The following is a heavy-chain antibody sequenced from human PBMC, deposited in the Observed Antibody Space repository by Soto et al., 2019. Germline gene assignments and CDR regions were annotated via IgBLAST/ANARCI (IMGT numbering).Heavy chain of an antibody. Sequence: SETLSLTCTVSGVSINNYYWTWIRQPPGKRLEWIGAIYYTGSTTYNPSLRSRATFSVDTSKNQFSLSLTSVTAADTAVYFCAKVVCGGHTDYRGQG. D-gene: IGHD2-21*01. CDR1: GVSINNYY. CDR2: IYYTGST. CDR3: AKVVCGGHTDY. J-gene: IGHJ4*02. V-gene: IGHV4-59*01.